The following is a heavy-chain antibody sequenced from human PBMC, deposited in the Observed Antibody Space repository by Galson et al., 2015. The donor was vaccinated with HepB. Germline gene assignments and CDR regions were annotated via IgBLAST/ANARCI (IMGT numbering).Heavy chain of an antibody. D-gene: IGHD3/OR15-3a*01. CDR3: AGGLEGGLGVEHF. V-gene: IGHV3-11*06. Sequence: SLRLSCAASGFSFSDCFMSWIRQAPGKGLEWISSVSSSGTYTKYADSVKGRFTISRDNSKNSLYLQMNSLRAEDTGVYYCAGGLEGGLGVEHFWGQGTLVTISS. CDR1: GFSFSDCF. CDR2: VSSSGTYT. J-gene: IGHJ4*02.